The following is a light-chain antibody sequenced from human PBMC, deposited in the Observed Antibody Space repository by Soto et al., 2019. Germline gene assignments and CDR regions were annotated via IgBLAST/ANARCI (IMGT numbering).Light chain of an antibody. V-gene: IGKV1-39*01. CDR2: AAS. Sequence: DIQMTQSPSSLSASVGDRVTITCRASKSISSYLNWYQQKPGKAPKLLIYAASSLQSGVPSRFSGSGSGTDFTLTISSLQPEDFATYYCQQCYSTPYTFGQGTKLEIK. J-gene: IGKJ2*01. CDR3: QQCYSTPYT. CDR1: KSISSY.